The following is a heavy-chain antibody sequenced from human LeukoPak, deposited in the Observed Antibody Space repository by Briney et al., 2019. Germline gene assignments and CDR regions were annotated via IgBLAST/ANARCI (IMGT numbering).Heavy chain of an antibody. CDR1: GFTFSSYW. CDR2: IKQDGSEE. J-gene: IGHJ4*02. V-gene: IGHV3-7*03. CDR3: AREGWSLSGRYFDY. D-gene: IGHD2-8*01. Sequence: GGSLRLSCAASGFTFSSYWMSWVRQAPGKGLEWVANIKQDGSEEYYVDSVKGRFTISRDNAKNSLYLQMNSLRAEDTAVYYCAREGWSLSGRYFDYWGQGTLVTVSS.